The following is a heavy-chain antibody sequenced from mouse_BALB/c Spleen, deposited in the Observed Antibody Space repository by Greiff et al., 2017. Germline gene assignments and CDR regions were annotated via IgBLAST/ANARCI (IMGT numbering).Heavy chain of an antibody. V-gene: IGHV1-69*02. CDR1: GYTFTSYW. Sequence: QVQLKQPGAELVKPGASVKLSCKASGYTFTSYWMHWVKQRPGQGLEWIGEIDPSDSYTNYNQKFKGKATLTVDKSSSTAYMQLSSLTSEDSAVYYCARGDGTWYFDVWGAGTTVTVAS. D-gene: IGHD2-1*01. CDR3: ARGDGTWYFDV. J-gene: IGHJ1*01. CDR2: IDPSDSYT.